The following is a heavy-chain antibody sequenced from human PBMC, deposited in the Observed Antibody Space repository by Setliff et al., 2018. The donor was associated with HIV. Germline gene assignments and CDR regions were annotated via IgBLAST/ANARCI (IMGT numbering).Heavy chain of an antibody. CDR2: IFQTGDS. CDR1: GGSINSNNW. V-gene: IGHV4-4*02. J-gene: IGHJ4*02. CDR3: ARVRGNGSPGYFDY. D-gene: IGHD1-26*01. Sequence: SETLSLTCAVSGGSINSNNWWSWVRQPPGKGLEWIGEIFQTGDSNYNPSLKSRVTISVDESKNQFSLKLTSVTAADTAVYYCARVRGNGSPGYFDYWGQGTLVTV.